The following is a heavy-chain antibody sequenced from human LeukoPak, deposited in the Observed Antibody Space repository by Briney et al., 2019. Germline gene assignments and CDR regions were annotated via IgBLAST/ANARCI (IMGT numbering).Heavy chain of an antibody. Sequence: SETLSLTCAVYGGSYSGYYWSWIRQPPGKGLEWIGEINHSGSTNYNPSLKSRVTISVDTSKNQFSLKLSSVTAAGTAVYYCARDRGSGSYYTHDAFDIWGQGTMVTVSS. CDR2: INHSGST. CDR1: GGSYSGYY. V-gene: IGHV4-34*01. D-gene: IGHD3-10*01. CDR3: ARDRGSGSYYTHDAFDI. J-gene: IGHJ3*02.